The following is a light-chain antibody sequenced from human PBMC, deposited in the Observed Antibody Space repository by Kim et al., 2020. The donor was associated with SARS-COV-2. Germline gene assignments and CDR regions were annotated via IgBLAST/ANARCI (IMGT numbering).Light chain of an antibody. Sequence: EIVLTQSPGTLSLSPGERATLSCRASQSVSSGYVAWYQQKPGQAPRLLFYGASSRATGVTDRFSGSGSGTDFTLTITRLEPEDFAIYYCQQYGSSPTFGQGTKVDIK. CDR3: QQYGSSPT. CDR2: GAS. J-gene: IGKJ1*01. CDR1: QSVSSGY. V-gene: IGKV3-20*01.